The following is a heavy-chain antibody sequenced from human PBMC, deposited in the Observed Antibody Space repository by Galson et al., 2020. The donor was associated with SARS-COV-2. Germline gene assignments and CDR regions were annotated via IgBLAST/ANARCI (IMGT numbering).Heavy chain of an antibody. CDR3: VRDGVAFKTFADNYSRDV. J-gene: IGHJ6*03. CDR1: EIPISSFG. V-gene: IGHV3-30*02. Sequence: SCAASEIPISSFGMYWLHQAPDKGLEWVSFIRYDGVTRNSQNSVKSRITSSRANSKNALYLQMNSLRTEDTAVYYCVRDGVAFKTFADNYSRDVLGKGTT. CDR2: IRYDGVTR. D-gene: IGHD3-16*01.